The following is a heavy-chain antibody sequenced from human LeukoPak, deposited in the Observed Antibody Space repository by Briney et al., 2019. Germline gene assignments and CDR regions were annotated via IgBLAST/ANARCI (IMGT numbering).Heavy chain of an antibody. V-gene: IGHV3-48*01. CDR2: ISSSSNNI. J-gene: IGHJ3*02. CDR1: GFTFSSYS. CDR3: AKDEGYVWGSYRYDAFDI. Sequence: GGSLRLSCAASGFTFSSYSMNWVRQAPGKGLEWVSYISSSSNNIYYADSVKGRFTISRDNSKNTLYLQMNSLSAEDTAVYYCAKDEGYVWGSYRYDAFDIWGQGTMVTVSS. D-gene: IGHD3-16*02.